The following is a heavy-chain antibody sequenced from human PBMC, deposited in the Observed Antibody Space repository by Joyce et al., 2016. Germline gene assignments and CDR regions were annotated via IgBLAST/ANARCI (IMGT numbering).Heavy chain of an antibody. V-gene: IGHV1-69*01. J-gene: IGHJ4*02. D-gene: IGHD6-19*01. CDR1: GDTFTNYA. CDR2: IIPVYGTV. Sequence: QVQLVQSGAEVKKPGSSVTVSCTASGDTFTNYAINWLRQAPGQGLEWMGGIIPVYGTVSYAQKCQGSVTITADESTSTAYMEVCCLRSEDTAVYYCARDRDLYSSGWYFDYWGQGTLVTVSS. CDR3: ARDRDLYSSGWYFDY.